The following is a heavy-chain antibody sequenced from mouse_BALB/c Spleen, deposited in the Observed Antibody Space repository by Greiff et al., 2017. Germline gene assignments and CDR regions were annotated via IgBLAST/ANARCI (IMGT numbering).Heavy chain of an antibody. CDR3: ARGGERAWFAY. CDR2: ISSGGST. V-gene: IGHV5-6-5*01. J-gene: IGHJ3*01. Sequence: EVMLVESGGGLVKPGGSLKLSCAASGFTFSSYAMSWVRQTPEKRLEWVASISSGGSTYYPDSVKGRFTISRDNARNILYLQMSSLRSEDTAMYYCARGGERAWFAYWGQGTLVTVSA. CDR1: GFTFSSYA.